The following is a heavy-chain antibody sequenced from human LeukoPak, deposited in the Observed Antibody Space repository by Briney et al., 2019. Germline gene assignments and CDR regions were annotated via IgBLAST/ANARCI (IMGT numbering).Heavy chain of an antibody. CDR3: AKDKAAAPTPYYFDY. Sequence: GGSLRLSCAASGFTFKSYAMSWVRQAPGKGLEWVSGISDSGTTTHYADSVKGRFTISRDNSKNTLYLQMNSLRDEDTAVYYCAKDKAAAPTPYYFDYWGQGSLVTVSS. CDR2: ISDSGTTT. CDR1: GFTFKSYA. D-gene: IGHD6-13*01. V-gene: IGHV3-23*01. J-gene: IGHJ4*02.